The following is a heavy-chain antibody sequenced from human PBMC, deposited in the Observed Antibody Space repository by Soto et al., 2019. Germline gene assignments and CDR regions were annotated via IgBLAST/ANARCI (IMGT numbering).Heavy chain of an antibody. V-gene: IGHV3-23*01. Sequence: GGSLRVSCAASGFTFSSYAMSWVRQAPGKGLEWVSAISGSGGSTYYADSVKGRFTISRDNSKNTLYLQMNSLRAEDTAVYYCAKEPFGEIDYYYGMDVWGQGTTVTVSS. CDR3: AKEPFGEIDYYYGMDV. CDR2: ISGSGGST. CDR1: GFTFSSYA. D-gene: IGHD3-16*01. J-gene: IGHJ6*02.